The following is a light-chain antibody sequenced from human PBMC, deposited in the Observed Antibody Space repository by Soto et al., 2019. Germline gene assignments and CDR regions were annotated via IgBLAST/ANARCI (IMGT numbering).Light chain of an antibody. CDR2: GAS. Sequence: EIVLTQSPGTLSLSPGERYTLSCMASQSVSSSALAWYQQKPGQAPRLLMYGASSRATGIPDRFSGSGSGTDFTLTISRLEPEDFAVYYCQQYGSSGTFGPVTKVDIK. V-gene: IGKV3-20*01. CDR1: QSVSSSA. J-gene: IGKJ1*01. CDR3: QQYGSSGT.